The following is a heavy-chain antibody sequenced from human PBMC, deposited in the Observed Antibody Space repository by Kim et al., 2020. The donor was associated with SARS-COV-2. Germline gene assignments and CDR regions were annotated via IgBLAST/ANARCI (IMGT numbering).Heavy chain of an antibody. Sequence: SGPTLVNPTQTLTLTCTFSGFSLSTYGVGVGWIRQRPGKVLEWLVVIYWDDGKVYSPSLRSRLTITKDTSKNQVVLTMTNMDPVDTGTYYCAHQSWSGYYFGYWGQGTLVTVSS. J-gene: IGHJ4*02. V-gene: IGHV2-5*02. CDR3: AHQSWSGYYFGY. CDR1: GFSLSTYGVG. CDR2: IYWDDGK. D-gene: IGHD3-3*01.